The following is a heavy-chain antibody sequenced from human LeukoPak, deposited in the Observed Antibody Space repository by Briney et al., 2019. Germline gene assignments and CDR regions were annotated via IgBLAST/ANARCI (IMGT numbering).Heavy chain of an antibody. J-gene: IGHJ4*02. V-gene: IGHV3-66*01. D-gene: IGHD3-22*01. Sequence: GGSLRLSCAASGFTVSSNYMSWVRQAPGKGLEWVSVIYSGGSTYYADSVKGRFTISRDNSKNTLYLQMNSLRAGDTAVYYCARVAPDSSGYYPDYWGQGTLVTVSS. CDR2: IYSGGST. CDR3: ARVAPDSSGYYPDY. CDR1: GFTVSSNY.